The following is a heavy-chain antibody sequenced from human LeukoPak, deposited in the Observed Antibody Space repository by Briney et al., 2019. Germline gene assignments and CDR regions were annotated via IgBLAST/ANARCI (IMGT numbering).Heavy chain of an antibody. J-gene: IGHJ4*02. Sequence: GGSLRLSCAASGFTFSSYSMNWVRQAPGKGLEWVSSISSSSSYIYYADSVKGRFTISRDNAKNSLYMQMNSLSAEDTAVYYCASESAPDSSGYYYENYWGQGTLVTVSS. CDR2: ISSSSSYI. D-gene: IGHD3-22*01. CDR1: GFTFSSYS. V-gene: IGHV3-21*01. CDR3: ASESAPDSSGYYYENY.